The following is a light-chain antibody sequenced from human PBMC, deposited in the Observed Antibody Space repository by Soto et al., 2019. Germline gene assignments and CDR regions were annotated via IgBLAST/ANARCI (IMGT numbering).Light chain of an antibody. CDR1: SSDIGGYNY. Sequence: QSALTQPASVSGSPGQSITISCTGSSSDIGGYNYVSWYQQHPGKAPKVLIYDVTKRPSGVSHRFSGSKSGNTASLTISGLQAEDEAHYYCRSYRSVSTMVFGGGTKLTVL. J-gene: IGLJ3*02. CDR2: DVT. CDR3: RSYRSVSTMV. V-gene: IGLV2-14*03.